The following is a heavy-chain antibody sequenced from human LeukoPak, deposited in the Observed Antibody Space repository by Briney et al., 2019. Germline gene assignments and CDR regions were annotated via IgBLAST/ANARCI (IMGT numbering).Heavy chain of an antibody. V-gene: IGHV3-23*01. D-gene: IGHD3-22*01. CDR2: ISNDGGDT. CDR3: AKGNSGYFADL. J-gene: IGHJ5*02. CDR1: GFIVNNYG. Sequence: GGSLRLCCAASGFIVNNYGLIWVRQAPGKGLEWGSAISNDGGDTQYADFVKGRFTISRDNSKHTLFLQMNGLRADDTALYYCAKGNSGYFADLWGQGTLVTVSS.